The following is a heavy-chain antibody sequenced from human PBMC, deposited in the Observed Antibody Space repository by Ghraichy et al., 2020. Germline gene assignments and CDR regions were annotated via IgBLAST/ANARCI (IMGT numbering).Heavy chain of an antibody. Sequence: GGSLRLSCAASGFTLSNYAMSWVRQAPGKGREGVSGISGSGGSTFYADSVKVRFTISRDNSKNTLYLQMNSLSAEDRAVYYCAKAGRYCSTTSSYYYWYFDLWGRGTLVAVSS. J-gene: IGHJ2*01. CDR3: AKAGRYCSTTSSYYYWYFDL. CDR2: ISGSGGST. D-gene: IGHD2-2*01. V-gene: IGHV3-23*01. CDR1: GFTLSNYA.